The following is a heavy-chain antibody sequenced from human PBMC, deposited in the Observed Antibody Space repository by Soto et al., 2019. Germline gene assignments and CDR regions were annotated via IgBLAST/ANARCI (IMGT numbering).Heavy chain of an antibody. CDR1: GVSISIPNW. CDR3: ARGKFYAFDI. V-gene: IGHV4-4*02. Sequence: QVQLQESGPGLVKPLGTLSLTCAVSGVSISIPNWWAWVRQAPGKGLEWIGEIDHSGTTNYNPSLNSRVTISLDRSKNQFSLRLTSVAAADTAVYFCARGKFYAFDIWGQGTMVTVSS. J-gene: IGHJ3*02. CDR2: IDHSGTT.